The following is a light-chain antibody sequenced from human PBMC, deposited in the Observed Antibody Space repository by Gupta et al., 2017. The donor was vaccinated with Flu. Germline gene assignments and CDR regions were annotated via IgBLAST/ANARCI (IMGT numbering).Light chain of an antibody. V-gene: IGLV3-21*02. J-gene: IGLJ2*01. CDR2: DDR. CDR1: NIGIKK. CDR3: QVWDSSSDYHVV. Sequence: SYVLTQAPSVSVAPGQTARITCGGHNIGIKKVHWYQQKPGQAPVLVVYDDRDRPSGIPERFSGSNSGNTATLTISRADAGDEADYFCQVWDSSSDYHVVFGGGTKLTVL.